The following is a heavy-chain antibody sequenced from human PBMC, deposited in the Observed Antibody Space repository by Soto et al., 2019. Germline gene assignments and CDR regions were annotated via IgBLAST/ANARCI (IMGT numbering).Heavy chain of an antibody. CDR2: INHSGST. D-gene: IGHD2-15*01. Sequence: QVQLQQWGAGLLKPSETLSLTCAVYGGSFSGYYWSWIRQPPGKGLEWIGEINHSGSTNYNPSLKRRVTISVDTSKNQFSLKLSSVTAADTAVYYCARGYCSGGSCYWEYYFDYWGQGTLVTVSS. V-gene: IGHV4-34*01. CDR1: GGSFSGYY. J-gene: IGHJ4*02. CDR3: ARGYCSGGSCYWEYYFDY.